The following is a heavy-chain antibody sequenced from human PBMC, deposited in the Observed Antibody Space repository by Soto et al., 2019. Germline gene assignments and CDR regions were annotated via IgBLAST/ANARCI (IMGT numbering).Heavy chain of an antibody. CDR2: IYYSGRT. CDR3: ASGAGSDFDY. J-gene: IGHJ4*02. D-gene: IGHD3-10*01. Sequence: QLQLQESGPGLVKPSETLSLTCTVSGGSISSSSYYWGWIRQPPGKGLEWIGSIYYSGRTYYNPSLMRRVIISVDTSKNQSSLKLSSVTAADTAVYYCASGAGSDFDYWGQGTLVTVSS. V-gene: IGHV4-39*01. CDR1: GGSISSSSYY.